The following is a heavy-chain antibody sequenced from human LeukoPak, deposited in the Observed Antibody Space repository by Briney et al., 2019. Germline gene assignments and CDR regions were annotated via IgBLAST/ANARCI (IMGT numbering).Heavy chain of an antibody. D-gene: IGHD3-3*01. Sequence: PSETLSLTCTVSGGSISSSSYYWGWIRQPPGKGLEWIGSIYYSGSTYYNPSLKSRVTISVDTSKNQFSLKLSSVTAVNTAVYYCSRHHSLPFLEWSPPPFDYWGQGTLVTVSS. J-gene: IGHJ4*02. CDR3: SRHHSLPFLEWSPPPFDY. V-gene: IGHV4-39*01. CDR1: GGSISSSSYY. CDR2: IYYSGST.